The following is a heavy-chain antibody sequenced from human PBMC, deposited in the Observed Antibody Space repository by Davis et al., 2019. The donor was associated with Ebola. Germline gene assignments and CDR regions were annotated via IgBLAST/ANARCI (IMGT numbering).Heavy chain of an antibody. CDR3: AREGATVISGYYYGMDV. V-gene: IGHV1-18*01. J-gene: IGHJ6*02. D-gene: IGHD4-17*01. Sequence: ASVKVSCKASGYTFTSYGISWVRQAPGQGLEWMGWISAYNGNTNYAQKFQGRVTITADKSTSTAYMELSSLRSEDTAVYYCAREGATVISGYYYGMDVWGQGTTVTVSS. CDR2: ISAYNGNT. CDR1: GYTFTSYG.